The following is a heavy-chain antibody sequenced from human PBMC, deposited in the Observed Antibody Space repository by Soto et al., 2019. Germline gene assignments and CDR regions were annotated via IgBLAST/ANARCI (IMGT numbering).Heavy chain of an antibody. CDR1: GYTFTSYG. CDR2: ISAYNGNT. Sequence: QVQLVQSGAEVKKPGASVKVSCKASGYTFTSYGISWVRQAPGQGLEWMGWISAYNGNTNYAQKLQGRVTMTTDTSTSTAYMELRSLRSDDTAVYYCARDLMVLRYFDWHPTPGPHGMDVWGQGTTVTVSS. J-gene: IGHJ6*02. V-gene: IGHV1-18*04. D-gene: IGHD3-9*01. CDR3: ARDLMVLRYFDWHPTPGPHGMDV.